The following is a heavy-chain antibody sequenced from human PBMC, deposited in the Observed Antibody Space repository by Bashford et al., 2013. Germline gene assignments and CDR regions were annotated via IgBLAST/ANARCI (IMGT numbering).Heavy chain of an antibody. CDR3: ARDGSSSWYIY. CDR2: ISPYTGDT. Sequence: VASVKVSCKTSGYSFTSYGISWVRQAPGQGLEWMGWISPYTGDTRFAQKLQGRVTMTADTSTSTAYMELRSLRSDDTAVYYCARDGSSSWYIYWGQGTLVTVSS. D-gene: IGHD6-13*01. J-gene: IGHJ4*02. V-gene: IGHV1-18*01. CDR1: GYSFTSYG.